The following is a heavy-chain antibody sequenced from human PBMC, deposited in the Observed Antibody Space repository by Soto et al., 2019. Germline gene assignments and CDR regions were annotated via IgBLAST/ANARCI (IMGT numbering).Heavy chain of an antibody. J-gene: IGHJ6*02. CDR2: INPDTGST. CDR3: ARDPNFSLTFHYYGMDV. CDR1: AYTFTTYY. Sequence: QVQLVQSGAEVTKPGASVKISCKASAYTFTTYYLHWVRQAPGQGLAWMGIINPDTGSTSSAQNFRGRSPGTRDTSTSTEYMELYSLSSEDTAVYYSARDPNFSLTFHYYGMDVWGQVTTVTVSS. V-gene: IGHV1-46*01.